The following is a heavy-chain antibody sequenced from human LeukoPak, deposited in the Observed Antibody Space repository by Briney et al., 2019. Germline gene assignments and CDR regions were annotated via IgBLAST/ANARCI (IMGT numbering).Heavy chain of an antibody. V-gene: IGHV4-59*01. J-gene: IGHJ4*02. CDR1: GGSISSYY. CDR2: IYYSGST. CDR3: ATRRIAVAAPFDY. D-gene: IGHD6-19*01. Sequence: SETLSLTCTVSGGSISSYYWSWIRQPPGKGLEWIGYIYYSGSTNYNPSLKSRVTMSVDTSKNEFSLKLSSVTTADTAVYYCATRRIAVAAPFDYWGQGTLVTVSS.